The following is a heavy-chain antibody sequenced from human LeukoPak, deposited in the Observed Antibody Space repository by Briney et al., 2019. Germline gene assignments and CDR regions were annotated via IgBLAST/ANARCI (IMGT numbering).Heavy chain of an antibody. J-gene: IGHJ4*02. D-gene: IGHD6-13*01. CDR3: AEVAAAGTYYFDS. CDR2: ISSSGSTI. Sequence: GGSLRLSCAASGFSFSTYEMNWVRQAPGKGLEWVSYISSSGSTIYYADSVKGRFTISRDNAKNSLYLQMNSLRAEDTAVYYCAEVAAAGTYYFDSWGQGALVTVSS. V-gene: IGHV3-48*03. CDR1: GFSFSTYE.